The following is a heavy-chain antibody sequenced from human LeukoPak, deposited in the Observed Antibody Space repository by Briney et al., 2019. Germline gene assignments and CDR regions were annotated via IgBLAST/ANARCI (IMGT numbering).Heavy chain of an antibody. V-gene: IGHV1-24*01. J-gene: IGHJ3*02. D-gene: IGHD4-23*01. CDR3: ARGVDGGNSDSAFDI. CDR2: FDPEDGET. Sequence: ASVKVSCKVSGYTLTELSMHWVRQAPGKGLEWMGGFDPEDGETIYAQKFQGRVTMTEDTSTDTAYMELSSLRSEDTAVYYCARGVDGGNSDSAFDIWGQGTMVTVSS. CDR1: GYTLTELS.